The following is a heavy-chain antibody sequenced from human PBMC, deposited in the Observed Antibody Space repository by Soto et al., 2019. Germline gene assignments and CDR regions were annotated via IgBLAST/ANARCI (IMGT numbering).Heavy chain of an antibody. CDR2: ITSESSYI. CDR1: GFSLSSYS. V-gene: IGHV3-21*01. CDR3: TRGPICANGVCYEGVFDY. J-gene: IGHJ4*02. Sequence: PGGSLRLSCAASGFSLSSYSIHWVRQAPGKGLEWVSSITSESSYIFYADSVKGRFTISRDNAKNSLYLQMNSLRAEDTAVYYCTRGPICANGVCYEGVFDYWGQGNLVTVSS. D-gene: IGHD2-8*01.